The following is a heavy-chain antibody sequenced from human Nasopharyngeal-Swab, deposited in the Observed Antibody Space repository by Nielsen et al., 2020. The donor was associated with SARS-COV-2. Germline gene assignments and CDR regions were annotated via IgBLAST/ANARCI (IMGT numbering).Heavy chain of an antibody. D-gene: IGHD2-2*01. CDR3: ARDLGGGYCPTTNCLGS. J-gene: IGHJ1*01. CDR1: GLTVSSTY. CDR2: TEIGGTT. Sequence: GSLRLSCVVSGLTVSSTYMSWVRQAPGKGLDWVSVTEIGGTTHYADSVKGRFTISRDSSTNTLYLQMNSLRAEDTAVYYCARDLGGGYCPTTNCLGSWGQGTLVTVSS. V-gene: IGHV3-53*01.